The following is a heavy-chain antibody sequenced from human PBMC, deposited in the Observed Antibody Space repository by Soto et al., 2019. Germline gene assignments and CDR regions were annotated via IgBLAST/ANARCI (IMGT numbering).Heavy chain of an antibody. Sequence: GSLRLSCAASGFTFSGYAMHWVRQAPGKGLEWVAVISYDGSNKYYADSVKGRFTISRDNSKNTLYLQMNSLRAEDTAVYYCAREPRMGFGELPLDYWGQGTLVTVS. J-gene: IGHJ4*02. D-gene: IGHD3-10*01. V-gene: IGHV3-30-3*01. CDR2: ISYDGSNK. CDR1: GFTFSGYA. CDR3: AREPRMGFGELPLDY.